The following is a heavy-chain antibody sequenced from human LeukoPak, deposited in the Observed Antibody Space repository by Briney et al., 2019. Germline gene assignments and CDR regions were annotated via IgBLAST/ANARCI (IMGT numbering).Heavy chain of an antibody. D-gene: IGHD6-19*01. CDR3: ARDLWSSGWGSFDY. J-gene: IGHJ4*02. CDR1: GYTFTSYG. Sequence: ASVKVSCKASGYTFTSYGISWVRQAPGQGLEWMGWISAYNGNTNYTQKLQGRVTMTTDTSTSTAYMELRSLRSDDTAVYYCARDLWSSGWGSFDYWGQGTLVTVSS. V-gene: IGHV1-18*01. CDR2: ISAYNGNT.